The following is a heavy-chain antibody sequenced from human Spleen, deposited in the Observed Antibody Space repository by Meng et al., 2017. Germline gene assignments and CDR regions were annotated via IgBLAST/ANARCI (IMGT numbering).Heavy chain of an antibody. V-gene: IGHV3-15*01. J-gene: IGHJ3*02. D-gene: IGHD2-8*01. CDR3: TTAPLEYCTKAVCSRPLDI. CDR2: IKSKTDGGTT. CDR1: GFALSNAW. Sequence: GESLKISCAASGFALSNAWINWVRQAPGKGLEWVGRIKSKTDGGTTDYAVPVNGRFTISTDDSKNTLYLQMNSLKTEDTAVYYCTTAPLEYCTKAVCSRPLDIWGQGTMVTVSS.